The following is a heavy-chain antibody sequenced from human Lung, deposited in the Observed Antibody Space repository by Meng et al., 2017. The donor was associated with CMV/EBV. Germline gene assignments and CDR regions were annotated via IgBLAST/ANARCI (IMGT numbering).Heavy chain of an antibody. Sequence: GGSXRLXCAASGFTFSSFAIHWVRQAPGKGLDWVAVVSYDGTKTYYSDPVKGRFTLSRDNSKNTMYMEMSSLGYEDTAMYYCARARFDGGMDVWGQGTTVTVSS. CDR3: ARARFDGGMDV. J-gene: IGHJ6*02. CDR2: VSYDGTKT. V-gene: IGHV3-30*04. CDR1: GFTFSSFA. D-gene: IGHD5-24*01.